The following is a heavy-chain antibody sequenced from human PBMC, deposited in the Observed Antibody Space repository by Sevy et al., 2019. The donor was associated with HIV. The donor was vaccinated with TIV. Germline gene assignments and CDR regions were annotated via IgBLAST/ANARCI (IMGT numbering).Heavy chain of an antibody. J-gene: IGHJ4*02. V-gene: IGHV3-21*04. CDR2: ISDDSRYI. D-gene: IGHD3-3*01. CDR3: AKDFTMFGVVSEIDY. Sequence: GGSLRLSCAASGFNFRTYSMNWVRQAPGKGLEWLSSISDDSRYIYYSDSVKGRFTISRANAKNLLFLQMNNLRVEDTVIYYCAKDFTMFGVVSEIDYWGQGNLVTVSS. CDR1: GFNFRTYS.